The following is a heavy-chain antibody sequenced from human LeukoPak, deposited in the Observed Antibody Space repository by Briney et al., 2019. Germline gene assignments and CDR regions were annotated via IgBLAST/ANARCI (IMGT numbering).Heavy chain of an antibody. CDR1: GFTFSSYW. J-gene: IGHJ5*02. D-gene: IGHD3-16*02. CDR2: INSDGSST. CDR3: AREIMRGDYVWGSYRSRIMDGWFDP. Sequence: QPGGSLRLSCAASGFTFSSYWMHWVRQAPGKGLVWVSRINSDGSSTSYADSVKGRFTISRDNAKNTLYLQMNSLRAEDTAVYYCAREIMRGDYVWGSYRSRIMDGWFDPWGQGTLVTVSS. V-gene: IGHV3-74*01.